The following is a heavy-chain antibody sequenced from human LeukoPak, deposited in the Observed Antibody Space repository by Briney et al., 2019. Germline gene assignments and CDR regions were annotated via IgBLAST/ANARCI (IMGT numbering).Heavy chain of an antibody. CDR2: IIPIFGTI. V-gene: IGHV1-69*06. J-gene: IGHJ4*02. CDR3: VRALITIMGATSGNDY. CDR1: GDSFSDYA. D-gene: IGHD1-26*01. Sequence: SVKVSCKVSGDSFSDYAISWVRQAPGQGLEWMGRIIPIFGTINHAQNFQGRLMITADKSTSTAYMELSSLRSEDTAVYYCVRALITIMGATSGNDYWGQGTRVTVSS.